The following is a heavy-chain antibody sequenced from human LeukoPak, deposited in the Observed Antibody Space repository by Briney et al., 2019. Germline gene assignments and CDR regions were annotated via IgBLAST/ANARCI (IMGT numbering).Heavy chain of an antibody. CDR3: ARGGDYDSSGLYNDAFDI. CDR1: GGSISSGDYY. CDR2: IYYSGST. Sequence: PSETLSLTCTVSGGSISSGDYYWSWIRQPPGKGLEWIGYIYYSGSTYYNPSLKSRVTISVDTSKNQFSLKLSSVTAADTAVYYCARGGDYDSSGLYNDAFDIWGQGTMVTVSS. J-gene: IGHJ3*02. V-gene: IGHV4-30-4*01. D-gene: IGHD3-22*01.